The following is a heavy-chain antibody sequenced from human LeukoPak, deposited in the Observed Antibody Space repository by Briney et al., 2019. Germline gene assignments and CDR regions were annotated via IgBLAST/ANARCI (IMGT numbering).Heavy chain of an antibody. J-gene: IGHJ6*02. CDR1: GYSISSGHY. V-gene: IGHV4-38-2*02. CDR2: IYHSGST. Sequence: SETLSLTCIVSGYSISSGHYWGWIRQPPGKGLEWVGSIYHSGSTYYNPSLKSRVTISVDTSKNQFSLKLSSVTAADTAVYYCAREVWFGDYYYGMDVWGQGTTVTVSS. CDR3: AREVWFGDYYYGMDV. D-gene: IGHD3-10*01.